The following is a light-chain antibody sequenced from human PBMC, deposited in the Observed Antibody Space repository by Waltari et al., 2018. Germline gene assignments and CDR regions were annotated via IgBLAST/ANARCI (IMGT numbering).Light chain of an antibody. Sequence: IVLTQSPGTLSLSPGTRATPSCRTSQSVTGSYLAWYQQKPGQAPRLLIYGASSRATGIPDRFSGSGSGTDFTLTISRLEPEDFALYYCQQYGSSPRTFGQGTKVEIK. CDR3: QQYGSSPRT. V-gene: IGKV3-20*01. J-gene: IGKJ1*01. CDR2: GAS. CDR1: QSVTGSY.